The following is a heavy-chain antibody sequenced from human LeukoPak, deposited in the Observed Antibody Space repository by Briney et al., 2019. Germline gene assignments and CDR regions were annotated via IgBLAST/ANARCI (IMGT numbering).Heavy chain of an antibody. CDR2: IYYSGST. J-gene: IGHJ4*02. CDR3: AKDVAYSRGYYFDY. CDR1: GGSISSYY. V-gene: IGHV4-59*01. D-gene: IGHD6-13*01. Sequence: HSETLSLTCTVSGGSISSYYWSWIRQPPGKGLEWIGYIYYSGSTNYNPSLKSRVTISVDTSKNRFSLKLSSVTAADTAVYYCAKDVAYSRGYYFDYWGQGTLVTVSS.